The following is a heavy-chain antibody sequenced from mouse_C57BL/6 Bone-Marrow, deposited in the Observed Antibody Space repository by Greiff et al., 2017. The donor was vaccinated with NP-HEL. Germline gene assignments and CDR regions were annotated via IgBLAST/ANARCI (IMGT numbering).Heavy chain of an antibody. V-gene: IGHV1-69*01. J-gene: IGHJ3*01. Sequence: QVQLQQSGAELVMPGASVKLSCKASGYTFTSYWMHWVKQRPGQGLEWIGEIDPSDSYTNYNQKFKGKSTLTVDKSSSTAYMQLSSLTSEDSAVYDCARLGNWDREFAYWGQGTLVTVSA. D-gene: IGHD4-1*01. CDR3: ARLGNWDREFAY. CDR2: IDPSDSYT. CDR1: GYTFTSYW.